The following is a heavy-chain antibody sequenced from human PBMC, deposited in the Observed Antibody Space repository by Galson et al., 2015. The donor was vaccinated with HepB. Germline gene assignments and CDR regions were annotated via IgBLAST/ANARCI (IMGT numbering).Heavy chain of an antibody. CDR1: GFTFSSYS. J-gene: IGHJ6*02. V-gene: IGHV3-21*01. D-gene: IGHD3-9*01. Sequence: SLRLSCAASGFTFSSYSMNWVRQAPGKGLEWVSSISSSSSYIYYADSVKGRFTISRDNAKNSLYLQMNSLRAEDTAVYYCARDSPTLLRYFDWSLSLYYYYGMDVWGQGTTVTVSS. CDR3: ARDSPTLLRYFDWSLSLYYYYGMDV. CDR2: ISSSSSYI.